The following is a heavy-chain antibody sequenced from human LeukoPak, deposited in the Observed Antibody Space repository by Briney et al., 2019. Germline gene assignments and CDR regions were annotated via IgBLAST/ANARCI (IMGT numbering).Heavy chain of an antibody. Sequence: GGSLRLSCAASGFTFSSYGMHWVRQAPGKGLEWVAVISYDGSNKYYADSVKGRFTISRDNSKNTLYLQMNSLRAEDTAVYYCANSHYDILTGYSDYWGQGTLVTVS. D-gene: IGHD3-9*01. V-gene: IGHV3-30*18. CDR2: ISYDGSNK. J-gene: IGHJ4*02. CDR3: ANSHYDILTGYSDY. CDR1: GFTFSSYG.